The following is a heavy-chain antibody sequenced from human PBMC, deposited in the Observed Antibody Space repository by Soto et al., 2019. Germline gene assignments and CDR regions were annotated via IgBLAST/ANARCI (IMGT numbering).Heavy chain of an antibody. V-gene: IGHV3-23*01. CDR3: VKFRGRAYPYYYMDV. CDR2: GGSGGSR. J-gene: IGHJ6*03. D-gene: IGHD3-10*01. Sequence: DVQLLESGGGLVQWGGSLRLSCVTSGFTFSTYGMTWVRQAPGKGRERVSDGGSGGSRYYAESVKGRFTISRDNSKNTLSLEMNSLRAEDTATYYCVKFRGRAYPYYYMDVWGKGTTVTVSS. CDR1: GFTFSTYG.